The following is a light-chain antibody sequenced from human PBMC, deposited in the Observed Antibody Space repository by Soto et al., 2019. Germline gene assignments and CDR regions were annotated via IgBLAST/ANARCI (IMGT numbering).Light chain of an antibody. CDR3: QQYNSYSRT. CDR2: AAS. Sequence: IQITQFPSSVSASVADTVTTTCLASQGIISWLAWYQQKPGKAPKLLIYAASSLQSGVPSRFSGSGSGTEFPLTISSLQPDDFATYYCQQYNSYSRTFGQGTKVDTK. V-gene: IGKV1D-16*01. CDR1: QGIISW. J-gene: IGKJ1*01.